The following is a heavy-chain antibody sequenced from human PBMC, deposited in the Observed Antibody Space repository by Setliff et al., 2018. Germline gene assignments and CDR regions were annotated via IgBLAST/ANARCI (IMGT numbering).Heavy chain of an antibody. V-gene: IGHV4-59*12. CDR1: DGSLSTYY. CDR3: ARDGGNGYGVDAYAGGGFDI. D-gene: IGHD5-18*01. Sequence: PSETLSLTCTVSDGSLSTYYWSWIRQPPGKGLEFIGYVYYSGSAYYNPSLKSRVTISVDTSKNQFSLKLSSVTAADRAVYYCARDGGNGYGVDAYAGGGFDIWGQGTMVTVSS. J-gene: IGHJ3*02. CDR2: VYYSGSA.